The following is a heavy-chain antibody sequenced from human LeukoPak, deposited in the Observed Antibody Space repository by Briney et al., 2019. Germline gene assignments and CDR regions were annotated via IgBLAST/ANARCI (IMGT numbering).Heavy chain of an antibody. CDR1: GYTFTGYY. D-gene: IGHD2-15*01. J-gene: IGHJ4*02. CDR2: INPNSGGT. CDR3: ARAQVEYCSGGRCYSGY. Sequence: ASVKVSCKASGYTFTGYYINWVRQAPGQGLEWMGWINPNSGGTNYAQKFRGRVTMTRDTSISTAYMELSRLRSDDTAVYYCARAQVEYCSGGRCYSGYWGQGTLVTVSS. V-gene: IGHV1-2*02.